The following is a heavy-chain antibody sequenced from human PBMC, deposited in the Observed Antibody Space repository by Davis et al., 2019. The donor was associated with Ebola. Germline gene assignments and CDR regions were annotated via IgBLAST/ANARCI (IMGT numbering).Heavy chain of an antibody. Sequence: GESLKISCTASGFTFSNYAMSWVRQAPGKGLEWVASISSSSSYIYYADSVKARFTISRDNSKNTLYLQMNSLRAEDTAVYYCAKDLGNTIFGVVIKDYYYYGMDVWGKGTTVTVSS. J-gene: IGHJ6*04. CDR3: AKDLGNTIFGVVIKDYYYYGMDV. V-gene: IGHV3-21*01. CDR2: ISSSSSYI. D-gene: IGHD3-3*01. CDR1: GFTFSNYA.